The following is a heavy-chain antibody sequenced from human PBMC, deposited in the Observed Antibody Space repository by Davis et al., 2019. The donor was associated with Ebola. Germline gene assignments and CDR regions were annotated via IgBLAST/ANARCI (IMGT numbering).Heavy chain of an antibody. CDR1: GFTFSSYA. V-gene: IGHV3-23*01. Sequence: GESLKISCAASGFTFSSYAMSWVRQAPGKGLEWVSAISGSGGSTYYADSVKGRFTISRDNSKNTLYLQMNSLRAEDTAVYYCAKDGTPRVSSGWPYWYFDLWGRGTLVTVSS. CDR3: AKDGTPRVSSGWPYWYFDL. CDR2: ISGSGGST. J-gene: IGHJ2*01. D-gene: IGHD6-19*01.